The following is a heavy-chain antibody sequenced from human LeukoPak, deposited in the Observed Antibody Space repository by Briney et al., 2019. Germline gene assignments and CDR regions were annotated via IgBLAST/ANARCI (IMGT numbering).Heavy chain of an antibody. V-gene: IGHV3-66*01. Sequence: PGGSLRLSCAASGFTVSSTYMSWVRQAPGKGLEWVSVFYSGDTTYYANSVKGRFTISRDSSKNMLYLQMNSLRAEDTAVYYCARDSGSYFMWFDPWGQGTLVTVSS. D-gene: IGHD1-26*01. CDR1: GFTVSSTY. CDR3: ARDSGSYFMWFDP. CDR2: FYSGDTT. J-gene: IGHJ5*02.